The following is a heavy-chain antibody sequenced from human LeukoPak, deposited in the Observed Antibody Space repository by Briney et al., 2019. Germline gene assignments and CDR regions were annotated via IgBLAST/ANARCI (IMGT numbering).Heavy chain of an antibody. CDR2: INPNSGGT. D-gene: IGHD3-10*01. CDR3: ARANYYGSGSYYRGIDY. J-gene: IGHJ4*02. Sequence: ASVKVSCKASGYTFTGYYMHWVRQAPGQGLEWMGRINPNSGGTNHAQKFQGRVTMTRDTSISTAYMELSRLRSDDTAVYYCARANYYGSGSYYRGIDYWGQGTLVTVSS. CDR1: GYTFTGYY. V-gene: IGHV1-2*06.